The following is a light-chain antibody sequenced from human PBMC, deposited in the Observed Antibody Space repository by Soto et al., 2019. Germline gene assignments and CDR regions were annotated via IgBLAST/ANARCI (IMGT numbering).Light chain of an antibody. CDR3: QHLNTYPHT. Sequence: DIQLTQSPSFLSASVGDRVTITCRASQGISSSLAWFQQKPGKAPKLLIYAASTLQSRVPSRFSSSGSGTDFALTIVSLHPDDFATYYCQHLNTYPHTFGQGTKLDIK. J-gene: IGKJ2*01. CDR1: QGISSS. CDR2: AAS. V-gene: IGKV1-9*01.